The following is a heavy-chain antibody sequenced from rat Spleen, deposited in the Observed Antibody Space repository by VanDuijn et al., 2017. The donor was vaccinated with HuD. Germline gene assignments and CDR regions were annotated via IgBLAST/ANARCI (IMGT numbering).Heavy chain of an antibody. V-gene: IGHV5-46*01. CDR1: GFTFSSFP. CDR3: TRENWVFDY. CDR2: ISTSGATS. D-gene: IGHD5-1*01. J-gene: IGHJ2*01. Sequence: EVQLVESGGGLVQPGRSMKLSCAASGFTFSSFPMAWVRQAPTKGLEWVATISTSGATSYYPDSVKGRFTISREDGRSTLYLQMNSLRSEDTATYYCTRENWVFDYWGQGVMVTVSS.